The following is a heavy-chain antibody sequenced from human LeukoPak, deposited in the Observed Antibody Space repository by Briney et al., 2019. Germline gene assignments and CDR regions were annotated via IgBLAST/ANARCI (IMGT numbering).Heavy chain of an antibody. CDR3: ARERTTIVSGTTIGAY. CDR2: ITGSGDTI. CDR1: GFTFSSYE. V-gene: IGHV3-48*03. Sequence: GGSLRLSCAASGFTFSSYEMNWVRQAPGKGLEWISYITGSGDTIYYADSVKGRFTISRDNAKNSLFLQMNSLTADDTALYYCARERTTIVSGTTIGAYWGQGTLVTVSS. D-gene: IGHD2/OR15-2a*01. J-gene: IGHJ4*02.